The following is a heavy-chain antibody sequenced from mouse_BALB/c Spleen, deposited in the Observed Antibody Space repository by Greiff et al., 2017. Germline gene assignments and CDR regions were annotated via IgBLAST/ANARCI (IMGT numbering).Heavy chain of an antibody. Sequence: DVMLVESGGGLVQPGGSRKLSCAASGFTFSDYGMAWVRQAPGKGPEWVAFISNLAYSIYYADTVTGRFTISRENAKNTLYLEMSSLRSVDTAMYYCAREGKNYRYAMDYWGQGTSVTVSS. V-gene: IGHV5-15*02. CDR2: ISNLAYSI. J-gene: IGHJ4*01. CDR3: AREGKNYRYAMDY. D-gene: IGHD2-14*01. CDR1: GFTFSDYG.